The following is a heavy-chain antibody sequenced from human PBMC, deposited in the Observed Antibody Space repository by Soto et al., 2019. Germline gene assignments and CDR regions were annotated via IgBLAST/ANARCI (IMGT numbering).Heavy chain of an antibody. CDR3: ARITRS. J-gene: IGHJ5*02. Sequence: EAQLLESGGGLVRPGGSLRLSCAASGITLSDSAMTWVRQAPGKGLEWISSLTGDAKTTYYADSVKGRFTDSRDISKNTFYLQMDSLRAEDTAMYFCARITRSWGQGTLVTVSS. CDR2: LTGDAKTT. V-gene: IGHV3-23*01. CDR1: GITLSDSA. D-gene: IGHD3-3*01.